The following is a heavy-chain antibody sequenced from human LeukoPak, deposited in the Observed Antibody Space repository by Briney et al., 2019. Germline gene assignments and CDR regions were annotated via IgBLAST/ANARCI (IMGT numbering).Heavy chain of an antibody. Sequence: GGSRRLSCAASGFTFSSYGMHWVRQAPGKGLEWVSAISGSGGSTYYADSVKGRFTISRDNSKNTLYLQMNSLRSEDTAVYYCARAPSLVTIFGVVIHDPKQEYFDYWGQGTLVTVSS. D-gene: IGHD3-3*01. V-gene: IGHV3-23*01. CDR2: ISGSGGST. J-gene: IGHJ4*02. CDR3: ARAPSLVTIFGVVIHDPKQEYFDY. CDR1: GFTFSSYG.